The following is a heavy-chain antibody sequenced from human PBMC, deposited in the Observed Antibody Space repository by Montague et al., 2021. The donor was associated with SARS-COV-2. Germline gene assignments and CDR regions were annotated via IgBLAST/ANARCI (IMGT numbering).Heavy chain of an antibody. CDR1: GXSFSGYY. CDR3: ARSTVTNSPFGFSNKLRSRYNGLDV. CDR2: INHSGST. J-gene: IGHJ6*02. V-gene: IGHV4-34*01. Sequence: SETLSLTCAVYGXSFSGYYFNWIRQPPGKGLEWIGEINHSGSTNYNPSLKSRVTIAVDTSKNQVSLKLTSVTAADTAVFYCARSTVTNSPFGFSNKLRSRYNGLDVWGQGTTVTVSS. D-gene: IGHD4-17*01.